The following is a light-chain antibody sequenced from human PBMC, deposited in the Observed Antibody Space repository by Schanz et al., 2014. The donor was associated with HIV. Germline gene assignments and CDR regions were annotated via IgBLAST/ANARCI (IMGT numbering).Light chain of an antibody. Sequence: QSVLTQPPSASGTPGQRVTISCSGSSSSIGFNTINWYQHLPGTAPKLIMYNSYHRPSGVPDRFSGSTSDTSASLAISGLQSEDEADYYCAAWDDSLNGWVFGGGTKLTVL. V-gene: IGLV1-44*01. CDR3: AAWDDSLNGWV. CDR1: SSSIGFNT. CDR2: NSY. J-gene: IGLJ3*02.